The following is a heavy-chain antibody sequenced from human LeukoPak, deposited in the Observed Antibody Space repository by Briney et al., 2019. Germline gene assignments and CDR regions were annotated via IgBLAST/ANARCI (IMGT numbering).Heavy chain of an antibody. V-gene: IGHV1-69*13. CDR3: AREAPYYYGSGSSRLYYYYGMDV. CDR1: GGTFSSYA. Sequence: SVKVSCKASGGTFSSYAISWVRQAPGQGLEWMGGIIPIFGTATSEQKSPGKVTITADEYTSTAYMELSSLRSEDTAVYYCAREAPYYYGSGSSRLYYYYGMDVWGQGTTVTVSS. D-gene: IGHD3-10*01. J-gene: IGHJ6*02. CDR2: IIPIFGTA.